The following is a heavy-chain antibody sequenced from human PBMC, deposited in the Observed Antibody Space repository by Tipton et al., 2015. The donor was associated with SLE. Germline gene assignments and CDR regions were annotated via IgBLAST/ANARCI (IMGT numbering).Heavy chain of an antibody. CDR2: IYHSGST. V-gene: IGHV4-4*02. Sequence: TLSLTCAVSGGSISSTNWWTWVRQPPGKGLEWIGEIYHSGSTNYSPSLKSRVTISVDKSKNQFSLKLSSVTAADTAVYYCARGSSSSLWGWYFDLWGRGTLVTVSS. J-gene: IGHJ2*01. CDR3: ARGSSSSLWGWYFDL. D-gene: IGHD3-16*01. CDR1: GGSISSTNW.